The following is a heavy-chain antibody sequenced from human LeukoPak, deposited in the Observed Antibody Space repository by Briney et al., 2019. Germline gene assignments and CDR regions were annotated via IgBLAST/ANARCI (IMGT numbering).Heavy chain of an antibody. J-gene: IGHJ4*02. V-gene: IGHV4-61*02. CDR3: ARASETAMVTL. Sequence: SETLSLTCTVSGVSITSGTYYWTWIRQPAGKGLEWIVRIFSTGRVNYNPSLKSRVTMLLYTSKNHISLKLTSVTAADTAIYFCARASETAMVTLWGQGTLVTVSS. D-gene: IGHD5-18*01. CDR1: GVSITSGTYY. CDR2: IFSTGRV.